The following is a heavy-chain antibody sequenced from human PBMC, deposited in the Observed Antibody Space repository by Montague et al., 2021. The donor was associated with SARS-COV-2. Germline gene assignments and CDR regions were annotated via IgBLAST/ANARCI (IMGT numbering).Heavy chain of an antibody. CDR2: IYPGDSDT. V-gene: IGHV5-51*01. Sequence: QSGAEVKKPGESLKISCKGSGNTFDTYWIGWVRQMPGKGPEWKGIIYPGDSDTRYSATFQGQVTISADKSIATAYLQWSSLKASDTAIYYCATSGAGEYGDYSPYFDYRGQGTLVTVSS. D-gene: IGHD4-17*01. CDR3: ATSGAGEYGDYSPYFDY. CDR1: GNTFDTYW. J-gene: IGHJ4*02.